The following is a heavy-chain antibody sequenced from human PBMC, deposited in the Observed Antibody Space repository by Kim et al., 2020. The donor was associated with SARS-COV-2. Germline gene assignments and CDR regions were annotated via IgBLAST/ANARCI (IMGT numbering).Heavy chain of an antibody. J-gene: IGHJ4*02. CDR3: ARGGQQLVYYFDY. D-gene: IGHD6-13*01. CDR1: GGSFSGYY. CDR2: INHSGST. V-gene: IGHV4-34*01. Sequence: SETLSLTCAVYGGSFSGYYWSWIRQPPGKGLEWIGEINHSGSTNYNLSLKSRVTISVDTSKNQFSLKLSSVTAADTAVYYCARGGQQLVYYFDYWGQGTLVTVSS.